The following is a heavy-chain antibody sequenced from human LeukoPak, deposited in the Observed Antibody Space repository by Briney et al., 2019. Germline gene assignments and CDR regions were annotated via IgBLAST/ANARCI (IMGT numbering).Heavy chain of an antibody. J-gene: IGHJ3*02. CDR2: IYHSGST. Sequence: SRTLSLTCAVSGGSISSSNWWSGVRPPPGKGLEWIGEIYHSGSTNYTPSLKSRVTISVDKSKNQFSLKLSSVTAADTAVYYCARRIVGATYAFDIWGQGTMVTVSS. CDR3: ARRIVGATYAFDI. CDR1: GGSISSSNW. D-gene: IGHD1-26*01. V-gene: IGHV4-4*02.